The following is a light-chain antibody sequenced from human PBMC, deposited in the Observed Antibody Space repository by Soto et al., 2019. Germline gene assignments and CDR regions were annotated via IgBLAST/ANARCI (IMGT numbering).Light chain of an antibody. CDR3: QQYHNWPLT. Sequence: EIVMTQSPATLSVSQGERATLSCRASQSITDNLTWYQQKPGQAPRLLIYDASTRATGIPARFSGSGSGTEFTLTISSLQSEDFAVYYCQQYHNWPLTFGGGTKVEIK. CDR1: QSITDN. CDR2: DAS. V-gene: IGKV3-15*01. J-gene: IGKJ4*01.